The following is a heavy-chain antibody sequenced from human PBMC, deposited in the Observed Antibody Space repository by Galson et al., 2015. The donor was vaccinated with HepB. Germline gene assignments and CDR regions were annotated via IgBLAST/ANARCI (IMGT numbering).Heavy chain of an antibody. Sequence: ETLSLTCAVYGGSFSGYYWSWIRQPPGKGLEWIGYIYYSGSTNYNPSLKSRVTISVDTSKNQFSLKLSSVTAADTAVYYCARFLRQQWLSRGYWYFDLWGRGTLVTVSS. V-gene: IGHV4-59*08. J-gene: IGHJ2*01. D-gene: IGHD6-19*01. CDR1: GGSFSGYY. CDR3: ARFLRQQWLSRGYWYFDL. CDR2: IYYSGST.